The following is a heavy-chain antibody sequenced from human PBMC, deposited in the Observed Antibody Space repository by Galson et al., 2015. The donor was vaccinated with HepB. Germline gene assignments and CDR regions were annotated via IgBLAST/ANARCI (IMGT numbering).Heavy chain of an antibody. J-gene: IGHJ6*02. D-gene: IGHD4-17*01. Sequence: SLRLSCAASGFTFSSYAMHWVRQAPGKGLEYVSAISSNGGSTYYANSVKGRFTISRDNSKNTLYLQMGSLRAEDMAVYYCARYLTVTPYYYYYGMDVWGQGTTVTVSS. CDR2: ISSNGGST. V-gene: IGHV3-64*01. CDR3: ARYLTVTPYYYYYGMDV. CDR1: GFTFSSYA.